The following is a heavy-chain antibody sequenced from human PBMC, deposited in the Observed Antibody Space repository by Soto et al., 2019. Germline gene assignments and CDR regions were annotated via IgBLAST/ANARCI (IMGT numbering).Heavy chain of an antibody. Sequence: SETLSLTCTVSGGSISSSSYYWGLIRQPPGKGLEWIGSIYYSGSTYYNPSLKSRVTISVDTSKNQFSLKLSYVTAADTAVYYCAREIESGSYYDYWGQGTLVTVSS. CDR1: GGSISSSSYY. CDR3: AREIESGSYYDY. V-gene: IGHV4-39*07. CDR2: IYYSGST. D-gene: IGHD1-26*01. J-gene: IGHJ4*02.